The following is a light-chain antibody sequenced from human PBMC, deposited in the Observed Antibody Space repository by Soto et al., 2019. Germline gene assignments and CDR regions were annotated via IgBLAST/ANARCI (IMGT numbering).Light chain of an antibody. J-gene: IGLJ1*01. CDR2: EVS. CDR3: SSYTSSSTLV. Sequence: QSALTQPASVSGSPGQSITNTCTGTSSDVGGYNYVSWYQQHPGKAPKLMIYEVSNRPSGVSNRFSGSKSGNTASLTISGIQAEDEADYYCSSYTSSSTLVFGTGTKLTVL. CDR1: SSDVGGYNY. V-gene: IGLV2-14*01.